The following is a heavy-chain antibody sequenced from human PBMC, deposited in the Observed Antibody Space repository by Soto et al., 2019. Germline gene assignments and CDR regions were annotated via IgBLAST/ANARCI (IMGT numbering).Heavy chain of an antibody. Sequence: HPGGSLRLSCAASGFTFSSYGMHWVRQAAGKGLEWVAVIWYDGSNKYYADSVKGRFTISRDNSKNTLYLQMNSLRAEDTAVYYCARSYDSSGYYRHDAFDIWGQGTMVTVSS. CDR3: ARSYDSSGYYRHDAFDI. CDR1: GFTFSSYG. D-gene: IGHD3-22*01. V-gene: IGHV3-33*01. CDR2: IWYDGSNK. J-gene: IGHJ3*02.